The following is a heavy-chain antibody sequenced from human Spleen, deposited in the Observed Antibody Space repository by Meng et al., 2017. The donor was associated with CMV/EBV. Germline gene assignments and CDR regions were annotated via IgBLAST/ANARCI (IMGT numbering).Heavy chain of an antibody. CDR2: NNPDSGGT. V-gene: IGHV1-2*02. J-gene: IGHJ5*02. CDR1: GYTFTGYY. Sequence: ASVKVSCKASGYTFTGYYMHWVRQTPGQGLEWMGWNNPDSGGTNYAQKFQGRVTMTRDTAVSTADMEVRRLSFDDTGVYYCAKDDDTSAVGTNFGWLDPWGQGTLVTVSS. D-gene: IGHD5-12*01. CDR3: AKDDDTSAVGTNFGWLDP.